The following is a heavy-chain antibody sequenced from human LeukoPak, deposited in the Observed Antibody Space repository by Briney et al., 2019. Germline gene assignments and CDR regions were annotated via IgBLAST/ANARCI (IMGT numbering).Heavy chain of an antibody. J-gene: IGHJ4*02. Sequence: SETLSLTCTVSGGSISGSSYYWGWIRQPPGKGLEWIGSIYYSGSTNYNPSLKSRATISVDTSKNQFSLKLSSVTAADTAVYYCARNLGGSSWVFDYWGQGTLVTVSS. CDR2: IYYSGST. CDR3: ARNLGGSSWVFDY. D-gene: IGHD6-13*01. V-gene: IGHV4-39*07. CDR1: GGSISGSSYY.